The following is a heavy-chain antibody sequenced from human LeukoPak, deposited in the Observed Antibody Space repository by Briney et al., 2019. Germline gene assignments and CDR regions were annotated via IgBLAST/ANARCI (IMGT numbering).Heavy chain of an antibody. Sequence: GGPLILSCASSGFTFSNAWTSWVRKAPGKGLEWVGRFKRKSDGGTTDYAVFVKGRFTMSRDDYTNTLYLQMKSLETEDTAVYYCTTDQGYMYYFDYWGEGTLVTASS. D-gene: IGHD6-13*01. J-gene: IGHJ4*02. CDR3: TTDQGYMYYFDY. CDR1: GFTFSNAW. CDR2: FKRKSDGGTT. V-gene: IGHV3-15*01.